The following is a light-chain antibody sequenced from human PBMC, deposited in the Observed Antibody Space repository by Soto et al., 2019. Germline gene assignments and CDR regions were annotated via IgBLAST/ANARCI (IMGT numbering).Light chain of an antibody. CDR3: QQANSFPIT. V-gene: IGKV1-5*01. Sequence: DIRMTQSPSTLSASVGDRVTITCRASQSISSWLAWYQQKPGKAPKLLIYDASNLESGVPSRFSGSGSGTDFTLTISSLQPEDFATYYCQQANSFPITFGQGTRLEI. CDR1: QSISSW. CDR2: DAS. J-gene: IGKJ5*01.